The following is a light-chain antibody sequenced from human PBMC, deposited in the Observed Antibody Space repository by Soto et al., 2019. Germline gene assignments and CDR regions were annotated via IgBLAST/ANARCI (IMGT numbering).Light chain of an antibody. CDR3: QQYNSYSYT. V-gene: IGKV1-5*01. CDR1: QSISSW. CDR2: DAS. Sequence: DIPLTQSPSTLSESAGERVTLXCWASQSISSWLAWYQQKPGKAPKLLIYDASSLESGVPSRFSGSGSGTEFTLTISSLQPDDFATYYCQQYNSYSYTFGQGTKVDIK. J-gene: IGKJ2*01.